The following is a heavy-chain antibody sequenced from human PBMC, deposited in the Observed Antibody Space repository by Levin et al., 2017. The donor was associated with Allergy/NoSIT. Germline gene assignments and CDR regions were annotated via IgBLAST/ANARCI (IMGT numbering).Heavy chain of an antibody. CDR1: GYTFTGYY. CDR3: ASIVDTAMVPRDDAFDI. Sequence: ASVKVSCKASGYTFTGYYMHWVRQAPGQGLEWMGWINPNSGGTNYAQKFQGRVTMTRDTSISTAYMELSRLRSDDTAVYYCASIVDTAMVPRDDAFDIWGQGTMVTVSS. CDR2: INPNSGGT. V-gene: IGHV1-2*02. J-gene: IGHJ3*02. D-gene: IGHD5-18*01.